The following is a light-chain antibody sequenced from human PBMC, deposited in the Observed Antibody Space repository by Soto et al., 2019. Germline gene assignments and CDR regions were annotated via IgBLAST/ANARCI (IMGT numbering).Light chain of an antibody. Sequence: DIQMTQSPSSLPASLGDRVTITCRASQSISSYLNWYQQKPGKAPNLLIYAASSLQSGVPSRFSGRGSGTDFTLTISSLQPEDFATYYCQQSYSTPYTFGQGTKLEIK. CDR2: AAS. V-gene: IGKV1-39*01. CDR3: QQSYSTPYT. J-gene: IGKJ2*01. CDR1: QSISSY.